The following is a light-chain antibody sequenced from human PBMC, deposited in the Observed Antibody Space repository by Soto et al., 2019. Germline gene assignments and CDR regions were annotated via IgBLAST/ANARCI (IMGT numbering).Light chain of an antibody. J-gene: IGLJ1*01. V-gene: IGLV1-40*01. CDR3: QSYDSSLSGSYV. CDR1: SSYIGAGYD. CDR2: SNN. Sequence: QSVLTQPPSVSGAPGQRVTISCTGSSSYIGAGYDVHWYQRLPGTAPKVLIYSNNNRPSGVPDRFSGSKSGTSASLAITGLQAEDEADYYCQSYDSSLSGSYVFGTGTKLTVL.